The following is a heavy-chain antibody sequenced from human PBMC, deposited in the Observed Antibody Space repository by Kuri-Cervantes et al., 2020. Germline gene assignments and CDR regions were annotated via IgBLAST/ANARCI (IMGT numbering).Heavy chain of an antibody. CDR1: GYTFTSYG. V-gene: IGHV1-18*01. CDR2: ISAYNGNT. J-gene: IGHJ5*02. CDR3: ARGPLGVVVTATHNWFDP. D-gene: IGHD2-21*02. Sequence: ASVKVSCKASGYTFTSYGISWVRQAPGQGLEWMGWISAYNGNTNYAQKLQGRVTMTTDTSTSTVYMELRSLRSDDTAVYYCARGPLGVVVTATHNWFDPWGQGTLVTVSS.